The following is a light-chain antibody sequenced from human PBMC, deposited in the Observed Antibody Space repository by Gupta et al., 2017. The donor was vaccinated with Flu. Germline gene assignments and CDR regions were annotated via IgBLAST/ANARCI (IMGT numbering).Light chain of an antibody. CDR1: QSISSTY. J-gene: IGKJ1*01. Sequence: EIVFSQSPVTLSLSPGERATLSCRASQSISSTYLAWYQQKPGQAPKLLIYGASTRATGIPDRFSGSGSGTEFTLTISSREPEDSAVYYCQQGNSSPWTFGQGTKVEI. CDR3: QQGNSSPWT. CDR2: GAS. V-gene: IGKV3-20*01.